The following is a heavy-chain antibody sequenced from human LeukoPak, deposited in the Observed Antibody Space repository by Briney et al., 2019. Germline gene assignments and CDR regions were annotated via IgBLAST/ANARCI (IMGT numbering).Heavy chain of an antibody. CDR3: ASHSAEYDIWTGYHSYNSFDP. CDR2: AYYSGSP. D-gene: IGHD3-9*01. CDR1: GGSISSSSYY. J-gene: IGHJ5*02. Sequence: KPSETLSLTCTVSGGSISSSSYYWGWIRQSPGKGLEWIGSAYYSGSPYYDPSLKSRVTISVDTSKNQFSLKLSSVTAADTAVYYCASHSAEYDIWTGYHSYNSFDPWGQGILVTVSS. V-gene: IGHV4-39*01.